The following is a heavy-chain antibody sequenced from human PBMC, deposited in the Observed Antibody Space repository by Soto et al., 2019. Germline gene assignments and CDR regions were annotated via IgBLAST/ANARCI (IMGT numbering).Heavy chain of an antibody. CDR2: VYYTGST. CDR1: GGSISGSD. CDR3: ARSVAVPGAHIDY. J-gene: IGHJ4*02. D-gene: IGHD6-19*01. V-gene: IGHV4-59*12. Sequence: PSETLYLTCSVSGGSISGSDGSWILQSPGKGLEWLGYVYYTGSTNYSPSLRSRVSISVDTSKNEFSLRLSSVTAADTAVYFCARSVAVPGAHIDYWGQGTQVTVSS.